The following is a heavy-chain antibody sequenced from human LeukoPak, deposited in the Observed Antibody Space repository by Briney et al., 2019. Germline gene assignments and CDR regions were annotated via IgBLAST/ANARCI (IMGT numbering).Heavy chain of an antibody. CDR1: GYTLTELS. Sequence: ASVKVSCNVSGYTLTELSMHWVRQAPGKGLEWMGGFDPEDGETIYAQKFQGRVTMTEDTSTDTAYMELSSLRSEDTAVYYCATAGRYCSSTSCYTLLDYWGQGTLVTVSS. CDR3: ATAGRYCSSTSCYTLLDY. CDR2: FDPEDGET. V-gene: IGHV1-24*01. D-gene: IGHD2-2*02. J-gene: IGHJ4*02.